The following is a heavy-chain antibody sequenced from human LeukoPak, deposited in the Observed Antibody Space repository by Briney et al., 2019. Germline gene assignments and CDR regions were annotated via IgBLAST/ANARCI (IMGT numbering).Heavy chain of an antibody. CDR2: KGGSGGFIT. V-gene: IGHV3-23*01. CDR3: TRDLGWLHYAA. Sequence: PGGTLRLPCAASGFTFSSHGMNWVRHTPGRGLGWVSDKGGSGGFITYYADSVKGRFTDSRDNSKNAVELQEDSGRAHVPGIDDCTRDLGWLHYAAWGQGTLVTVSS. J-gene: IGHJ5*02. CDR1: GFTFSSHG. D-gene: IGHD5-12*01.